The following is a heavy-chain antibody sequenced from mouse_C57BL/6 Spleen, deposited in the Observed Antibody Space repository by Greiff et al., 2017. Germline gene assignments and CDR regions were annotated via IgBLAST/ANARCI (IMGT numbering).Heavy chain of an antibody. V-gene: IGHV5-12*01. Sequence: EVKLMESGGGLVQPGGSLKLSCAASGFTFSDYYMYWVRQTPEKRLEWVAYISNGGGSTYYPDTVKGRFTISRDNAKNTLYLQMSRLKSEDTAMYYCARFYDGYYGYWGQGTLVTVSA. D-gene: IGHD2-3*01. CDR1: GFTFSDYY. J-gene: IGHJ3*01. CDR2: ISNGGGST. CDR3: ARFYDGYYGY.